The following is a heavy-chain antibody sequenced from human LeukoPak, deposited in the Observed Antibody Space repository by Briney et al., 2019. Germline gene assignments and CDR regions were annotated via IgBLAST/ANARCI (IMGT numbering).Heavy chain of an antibody. Sequence: SETLSLTCTVSGGSISSSSYYWGWIRQPPGKGLEWIGYIYYSGSTNYNPSLKSRVTISVDTSKNQFSLKLSSVTAADTAVYYCASFQSSFDYWGQGTLVTVSS. D-gene: IGHD6-6*01. V-gene: IGHV4-61*05. CDR1: GGSISSSSYY. CDR2: IYYSGST. CDR3: ASFQSSFDY. J-gene: IGHJ4*02.